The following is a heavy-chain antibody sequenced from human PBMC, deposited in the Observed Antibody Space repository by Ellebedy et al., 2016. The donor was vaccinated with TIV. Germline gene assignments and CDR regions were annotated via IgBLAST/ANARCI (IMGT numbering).Heavy chain of an antibody. CDR2: VCHSGSP. J-gene: IGHJ4*02. CDR1: GGSMNNDC. CDR3: ARGSLRGYSFGSHFDH. Sequence: SETLSLXXTVSGGSMNNDCWSWIRQPPGKGLEWVGYVCHSGSPNYNPSLKSRVTISQDTSKNQFSLKLSSVTAADTAVYYCARGSLRGYSFGSHFDHWGQGTLVTVSS. V-gene: IGHV4-59*12. D-gene: IGHD5-18*01.